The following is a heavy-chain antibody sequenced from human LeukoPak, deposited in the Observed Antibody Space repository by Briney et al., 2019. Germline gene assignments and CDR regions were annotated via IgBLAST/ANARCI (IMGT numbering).Heavy chain of an antibody. D-gene: IGHD4/OR15-4a*01. CDR1: GFTFSSYA. CDR3: ARASVLGPNTDY. J-gene: IGHJ4*02. CDR2: IEQDGNEK. Sequence: GGSLRLSCAASGFTFSSYAMSWVRQAPGKGLEWVGSIEQDGNEKNYVDSVEGRSTISSDNAHNSLFLQMHSLRADDTAVYYCARASVLGPNTDYWGQGNLVTVSS. V-gene: IGHV3-7*01.